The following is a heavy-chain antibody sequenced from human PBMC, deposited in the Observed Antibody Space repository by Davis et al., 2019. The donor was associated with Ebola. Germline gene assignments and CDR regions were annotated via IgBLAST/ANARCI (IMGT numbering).Heavy chain of an antibody. Sequence: GESLKISCAASGFTFSSYSMNWVRQAPGKGLEWVSSISSSSSYIYYADSVKGRFTISRDNAKNSLFLQMNSLRADDTAVYYCARDPLIIGDATTDSWGQGTLVTVSS. D-gene: IGHD2/OR15-2a*01. CDR2: ISSSSSYI. CDR1: GFTFSSYS. J-gene: IGHJ5*01. CDR3: ARDPLIIGDATTDS. V-gene: IGHV3-21*01.